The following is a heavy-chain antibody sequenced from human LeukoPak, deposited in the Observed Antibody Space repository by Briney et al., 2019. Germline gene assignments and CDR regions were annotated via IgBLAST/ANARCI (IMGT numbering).Heavy chain of an antibody. CDR2: ISAYNGNT. CDR1: GYTFTSYG. CDR3: ARVGGTTVTRYYFDY. V-gene: IGHV1-18*01. J-gene: IGHJ4*02. Sequence: GASVKVSCKASGYTFTSYGIRWVRQAPGQGLEWMGWISAYNGNTNYAQKLQGRVTMTTDTSTSTAYMELRSLRSDDTAVYYCARVGGTTVTRYYFDYWGQGTLVTVSS. D-gene: IGHD4-17*01.